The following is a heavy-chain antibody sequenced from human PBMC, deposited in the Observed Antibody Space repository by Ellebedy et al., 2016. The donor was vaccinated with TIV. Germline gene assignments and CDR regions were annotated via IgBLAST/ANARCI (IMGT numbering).Heavy chain of an antibody. J-gene: IGHJ5*02. CDR3: ARWFGELLYVRWFDP. Sequence: SETLSLTCTVSGGPISRSSYYWGWIRQPPQRGLEWIGSIYHTGSTFYNPSLKSRVTISVDTSKSQFSLRLTSVTAADTAVYYCARWFGELLYVRWFDPWGQGTLVTVSS. D-gene: IGHD3-10*01. CDR2: IYHTGST. CDR1: GGPISRSSYY. V-gene: IGHV4-39*01.